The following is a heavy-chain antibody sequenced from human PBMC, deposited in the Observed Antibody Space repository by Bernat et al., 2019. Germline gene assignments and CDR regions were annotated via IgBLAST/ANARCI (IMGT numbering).Heavy chain of an antibody. CDR2: IWYDGSNK. CDR1: GFTFSSYG. D-gene: IGHD6-19*01. V-gene: IGHV3-33*01. CDR3: ARELTDSSASDAFDL. Sequence: QVQLVESGGGVVQPGRSLRLSCAASGFTFSSYGMHWVRQAPGKGLEWVAVIWYDGSNKYYADSVKGRFTISRDNSKNTLYLQMNSLRAEDAAVYYCARELTDSSASDAFDLWGQGTMVTVSS. J-gene: IGHJ3*01.